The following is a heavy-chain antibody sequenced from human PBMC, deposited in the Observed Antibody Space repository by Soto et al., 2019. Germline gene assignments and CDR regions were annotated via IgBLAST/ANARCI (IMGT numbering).Heavy chain of an antibody. CDR2: ISSSSSYI. Sequence: GGSLRLSCAASGFTFSSYSMNWVRQAPGKGLEWVSSISSSSSYIYYADSVKGRFTISRDNAKNSLYLQMNSLRAEDTAVYYCARQTTGTTKGQKISFDPWGQGTLVTVSS. D-gene: IGHD1-7*01. V-gene: IGHV3-21*01. CDR1: GFTFSSYS. CDR3: ARQTTGTTKGQKISFDP. J-gene: IGHJ5*02.